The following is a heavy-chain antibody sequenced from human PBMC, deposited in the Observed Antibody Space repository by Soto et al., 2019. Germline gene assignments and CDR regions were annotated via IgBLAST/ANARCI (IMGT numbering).Heavy chain of an antibody. CDR1: GVSVSSSQLY. CDR3: ARHMATNVTRWGGFEI. J-gene: IGHJ3*02. Sequence: SETLSLTCTVSGVSVSSSQLYWGWIRQPPGKGLEWIGSIYYSGSTYHNPSLKSRVTISVDTSKNQFSLKVTPVTAADAAVYYCARHMATNVTRWGGFEIWGQGTTVTVSS. V-gene: IGHV4-39*01. D-gene: IGHD3-10*01. CDR2: IYYSGST.